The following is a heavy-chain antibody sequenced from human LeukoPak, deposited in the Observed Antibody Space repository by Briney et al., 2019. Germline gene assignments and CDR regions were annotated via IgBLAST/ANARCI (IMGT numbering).Heavy chain of an antibody. D-gene: IGHD6-19*01. CDR3: AKLLIAVAGTEGY. Sequence: PGGSLRLSCAASGFTFSTYWMHWVRQARGKGLVWVSHINVDGSGATYADSVKGRFTISRDNAKNTLYLHMNSLRAEDTAVYYCAKLLIAVAGTEGYWGQGTLGTVSS. CDR2: INVDGSGA. V-gene: IGHV3-74*01. J-gene: IGHJ4*02. CDR1: GFTFSTYW.